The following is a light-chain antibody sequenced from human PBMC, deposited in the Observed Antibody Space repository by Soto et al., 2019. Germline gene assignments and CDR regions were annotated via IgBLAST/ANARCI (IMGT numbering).Light chain of an antibody. J-gene: IGKJ4*01. CDR3: QQYNNWPIT. Sequence: IGMTHSPTTLSVSPGDRATLSCRASHSVSSYLAWYQHKPGHAPRLLIYGASTRATDIPARFSGSGSGTEFTLTVSSLQSEDFALYYCQQYNNWPITFGGGTKVDIK. CDR1: HSVSSY. V-gene: IGKV3-15*01. CDR2: GAS.